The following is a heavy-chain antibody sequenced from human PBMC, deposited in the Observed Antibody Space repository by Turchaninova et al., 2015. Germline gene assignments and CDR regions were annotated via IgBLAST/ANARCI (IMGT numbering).Heavy chain of an antibody. V-gene: IGHV2-5*02. CDR3: AYSRVPGTGFIGFF. CDR1: CFSLITSGLG. Sequence: QVTLKESGPTLVKPTQTLTLTSRFSCFSLITSGLGVGWIHQPPGKCLEWLAVVYWDDDKRYSPSLESRLTVTKDISKNQVVLTMTNMDPADTATYYCAYSRVPGTGFIGFFWGQGILVTVSS. CDR2: VYWDDDK. J-gene: IGHJ4*02. D-gene: IGHD3/OR15-3a*01.